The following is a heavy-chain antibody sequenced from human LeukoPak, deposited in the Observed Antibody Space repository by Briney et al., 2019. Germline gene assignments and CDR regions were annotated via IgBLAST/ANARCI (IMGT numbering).Heavy chain of an antibody. CDR3: ARLKLRAAFDI. J-gene: IGHJ3*02. CDR2: IYSYGDT. CDR1: GLTVNSNY. V-gene: IGHV3-53*01. Sequence: PGGSLRLSCAASGLTVNSNYMSWVRQAPGKGLEWVSIIYSYGDTFYADSVRGRFSISRDNSNTVFLQMNSLRAEDTAVYYCARLKLRAAFDIWGQGTMVTVSS.